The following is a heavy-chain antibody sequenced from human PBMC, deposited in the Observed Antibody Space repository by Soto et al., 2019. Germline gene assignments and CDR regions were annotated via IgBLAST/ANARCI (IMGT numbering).Heavy chain of an antibody. Sequence: SMKVSCKASGYTFTSYYMHWVRQAPGQGLEWMGIINPSGGSTSYAQKFQGRVTMTRDTSTSTVYMELSSLRSEDTAVYYCARALDSGSYYKYYYGMDVWGQGTTVTVSS. J-gene: IGHJ6*02. CDR3: ARALDSGSYYKYYYGMDV. CDR2: INPSGGST. D-gene: IGHD1-26*01. CDR1: GYTFTSYY. V-gene: IGHV1-46*01.